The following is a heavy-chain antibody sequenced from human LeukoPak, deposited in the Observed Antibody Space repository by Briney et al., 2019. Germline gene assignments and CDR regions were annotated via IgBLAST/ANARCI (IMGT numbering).Heavy chain of an antibody. J-gene: IGHJ3*02. CDR1: GGSISSGGYS. V-gene: IGHV4-30-2*01. CDR2: IYHSGST. CDR3: ASGNTGYDRDSFDI. Sequence: SETLTLTCAVSGGSISSGGYSWSWVRQPPGEGLEWVGYIYHSGSTYYNPSLQSRVTISLDRSKNQFSLKLSSMTAADTAVYYCASGNTGYDRDSFDIWGQGTMVTVSS. D-gene: IGHD5-12*01.